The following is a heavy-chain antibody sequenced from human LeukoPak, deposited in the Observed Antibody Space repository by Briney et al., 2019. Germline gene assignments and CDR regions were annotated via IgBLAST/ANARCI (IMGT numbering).Heavy chain of an antibody. J-gene: IGHJ4*02. Sequence: GGSLRLSCAASGFTFSSYSMNWVRQAPGKGLEWVSSISSSSSYIYYADSVKGRFTISRDNSKNTLYLQMNSLRAEDTAVYYCAKAGEGRYFDWLLLDYWGQGTLVTVSS. CDR1: GFTFSSYS. D-gene: IGHD3-9*01. CDR3: AKAGEGRYFDWLLLDY. CDR2: ISSSSSYI. V-gene: IGHV3-21*01.